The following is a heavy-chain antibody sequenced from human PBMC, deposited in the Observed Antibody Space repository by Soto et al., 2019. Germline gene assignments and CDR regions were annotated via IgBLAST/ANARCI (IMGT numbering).Heavy chain of an antibody. CDR1: GGTFSSYT. D-gene: IGHD2-2*01. CDR2: IIPILGIA. Sequence: QVQLVQSGAEVKKPGSSVKVSCKASGGTFSSYTISWVRQAPGQGLEWMGRIIPILGIANYAQKFQGRVTTTEDKSTSTAYMELSSLRSEDTAVYYCARDRCSSTSCYEDYYYMDVWGKGTTVTVSS. V-gene: IGHV1-69*08. CDR3: ARDRCSSTSCYEDYYYMDV. J-gene: IGHJ6*03.